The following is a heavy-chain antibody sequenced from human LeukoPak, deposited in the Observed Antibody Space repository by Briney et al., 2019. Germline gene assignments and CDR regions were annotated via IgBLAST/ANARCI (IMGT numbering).Heavy chain of an antibody. CDR3: ARGLYCSGGSCYTSDY. V-gene: IGHV3-20*04. J-gene: IGHJ4*02. D-gene: IGHD2-15*01. Sequence: PGGSLRLSCAASGFTFSSYWMSWVRQAPGKGLEWVSGINWNGGSTGYADSVKGRFTISRDSAKSSLYLQMNSLRAEDTALYYCARGLYCSGGSCYTSDYWGQGTLVTVSS. CDR2: INWNGGST. CDR1: GFTFSSYW.